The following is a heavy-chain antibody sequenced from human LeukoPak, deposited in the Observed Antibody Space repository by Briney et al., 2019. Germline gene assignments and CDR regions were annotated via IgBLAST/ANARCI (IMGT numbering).Heavy chain of an antibody. D-gene: IGHD2-21*02. J-gene: IGHJ4*02. CDR3: AKVVAYCGGDCYGSPFDY. V-gene: IGHV3-23*01. CDR1: GFVFTNYW. Sequence: GGSLRLSCAASGFVFTNYWMSWIRQAPGKGLEWVSAISGSGGSTYYADSVKGRFTISRDNSKNTLYLQMNSLRAKDTAVYYCAKVVAYCGGDCYGSPFDYWGQGTLVTVSS. CDR2: ISGSGGST.